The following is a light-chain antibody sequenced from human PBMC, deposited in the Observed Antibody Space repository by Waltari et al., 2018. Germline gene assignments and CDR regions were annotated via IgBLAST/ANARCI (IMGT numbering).Light chain of an antibody. CDR2: GNS. CDR3: QSYDSRRSAWV. V-gene: IGLV1-40*01. J-gene: IGLJ3*02. Sequence: QSVLTQPPSVSGAPGQRVTISCTGSSSNIGAGYDVKWHRCLPGTAPKLLIYGNSNRPSGVPDRFSGSKSGTSASLAITGLQAEDEADYYCQSYDSRRSAWVFGGGTKLTVL. CDR1: SSNIGAGYD.